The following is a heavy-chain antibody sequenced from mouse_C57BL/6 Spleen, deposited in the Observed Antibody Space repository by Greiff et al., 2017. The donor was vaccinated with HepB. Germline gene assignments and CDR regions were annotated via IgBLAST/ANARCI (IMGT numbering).Heavy chain of an antibody. CDR1: GFTFSDYY. J-gene: IGHJ3*01. CDR3: ARGDYGSRGAY. D-gene: IGHD1-1*01. Sequence: EVKLVESGGGLVQPGGSLKLSCAASGFTFSDYYMYWVRQTPEKRLEWVAYISNGGGSTYYPDTVKGRFTISRDNAKNTLYLQMRRLKSEDTAMYYCARGDYGSRGAYWGQGTLVTVSA. V-gene: IGHV5-12*01. CDR2: ISNGGGST.